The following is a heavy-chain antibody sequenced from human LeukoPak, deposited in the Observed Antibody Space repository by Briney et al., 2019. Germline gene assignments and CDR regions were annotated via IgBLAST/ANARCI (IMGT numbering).Heavy chain of an antibody. V-gene: IGHV4-34*01. D-gene: IGHD3-10*01. CDR1: GGSFSGYY. CDR3: ARAHSTRGAFDI. Sequence: SETLSLTCAVYGGSFSGYYWSWIRQPPGKGLEWIGEINHSGSTNYNPSLKSRVTISVDTSKNQFSLKPSSVTAADTAVYYCARAHSTRGAFDIWGQGTMVTVSS. J-gene: IGHJ3*02. CDR2: INHSGST.